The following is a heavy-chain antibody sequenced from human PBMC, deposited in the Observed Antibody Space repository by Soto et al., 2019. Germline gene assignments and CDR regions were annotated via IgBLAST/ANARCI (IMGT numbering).Heavy chain of an antibody. D-gene: IGHD4-17*01. CDR2: INHSGST. J-gene: IGHJ4*02. Sequence: PSESLSLTCAVYGGSFSGYYWSWIRQPPGKGLAWIGEINHSGSTNYNPSLKSRVAISVDTSKNQFSLKLSSVTAADTAVYYCARGLFSPGDYVPYYFDYWGQGTLVTVYS. V-gene: IGHV4-34*01. CDR3: ARGLFSPGDYVPYYFDY. CDR1: GGSFSGYY.